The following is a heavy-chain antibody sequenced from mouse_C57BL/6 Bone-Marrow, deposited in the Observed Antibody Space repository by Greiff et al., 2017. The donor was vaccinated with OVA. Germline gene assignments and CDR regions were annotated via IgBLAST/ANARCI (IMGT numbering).Heavy chain of an antibody. V-gene: IGHV1-54*01. D-gene: IGHD2-1*01. CDR3: ARSGGNLDY. CDR1: GYAFTNYL. J-gene: IGHJ2*01. Sequence: VKLLESGAELVRPGTSVKVSCKASGYAFTNYLIEWVKQRPGQGLEWIGVIYPGSGGTNYNEKFKGKATLTADKSSSTAYMQLSSLTSEDSAVYFCARSGGNLDYWGQGTTLTVSS. CDR2: IYPGSGGT.